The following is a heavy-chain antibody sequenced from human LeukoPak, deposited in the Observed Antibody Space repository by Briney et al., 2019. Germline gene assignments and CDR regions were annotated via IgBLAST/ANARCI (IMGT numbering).Heavy chain of an antibody. CDR2: IRSTSSHI. Sequence: GGSLRLSCAASGFTFSTYSMNWVRQAPGKGLEWVSYIRSTSSHIDYADSVKGRFTISRDNAKNSVYLQMNSLRVEGTAVYYCARNNIFLDYWGQGILVTVSS. D-gene: IGHD3-9*01. CDR1: GFTFSTYS. CDR3: ARNNIFLDY. J-gene: IGHJ4*02. V-gene: IGHV3-21*01.